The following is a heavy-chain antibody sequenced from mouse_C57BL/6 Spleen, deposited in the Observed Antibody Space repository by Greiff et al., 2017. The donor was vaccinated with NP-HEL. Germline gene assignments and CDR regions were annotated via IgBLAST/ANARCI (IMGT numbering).Heavy chain of an antibody. CDR2: IYPGDGDT. Sequence: QVQLKESGAELVKPGASVKISCKASGYAFSSYWMNWVKQRPGKGLEWIGQIYPGDGDTNYNGKFKGKATLTADKSSSPAYMQLSSLTSEDSAVYFCARPYYGSSYAFAYWGQGTLVTVAA. CDR3: ARPYYGSSYAFAY. V-gene: IGHV1-80*01. CDR1: GYAFSSYW. J-gene: IGHJ3*01. D-gene: IGHD1-1*01.